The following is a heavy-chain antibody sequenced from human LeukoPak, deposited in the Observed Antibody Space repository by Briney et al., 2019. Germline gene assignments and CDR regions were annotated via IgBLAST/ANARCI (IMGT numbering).Heavy chain of an antibody. V-gene: IGHV3-48*04. Sequence: GGSLRLSCAASGFTFSSFGMNWVRQAPGKGLEWISYISTSSLNTIHYADSVKGRFTVSRDNAKNSLFLQMNSLRAEDTAVYYCARSLSTDFDYWGQGILVTVSS. CDR3: ARSLSTDFDY. CDR1: GFTFSSFG. J-gene: IGHJ4*02. D-gene: IGHD5/OR15-5a*01. CDR2: ISTSSLNTI.